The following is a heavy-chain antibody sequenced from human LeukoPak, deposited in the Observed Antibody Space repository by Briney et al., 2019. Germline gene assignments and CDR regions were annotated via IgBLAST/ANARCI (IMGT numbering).Heavy chain of an antibody. V-gene: IGHV4-59*12. CDR1: GGSISSYY. CDR2: IYYSGST. Sequence: SETLSLTCTVSGGSISSYYWSWIRQPPGKGLEWIGYIYYSGSTNYNPSLKSRVTISVDKSKNQFSLKLSSVTAADTAVYYCARVKDIVVVVAERGAFDYWGQGTLVTVSS. J-gene: IGHJ4*02. D-gene: IGHD2-15*01. CDR3: ARVKDIVVVVAERGAFDY.